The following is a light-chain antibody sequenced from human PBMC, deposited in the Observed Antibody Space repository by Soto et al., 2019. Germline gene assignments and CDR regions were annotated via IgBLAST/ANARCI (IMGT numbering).Light chain of an antibody. CDR3: QHYNNWPLT. Sequence: EVVMTQSPSTLSVSPGERVTLSCRASESVRSNLAWYQQNPGQAPRLLIYGASTRATGIPARFSGSGSGTEFTLTVSSLQSEEFAVYYCQHYNNWPLTFGGGTKVEIK. J-gene: IGKJ4*01. CDR1: ESVRSN. CDR2: GAS. V-gene: IGKV3-15*01.